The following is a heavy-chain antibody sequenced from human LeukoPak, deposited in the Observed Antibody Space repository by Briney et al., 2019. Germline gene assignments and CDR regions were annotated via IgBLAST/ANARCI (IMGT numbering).Heavy chain of an antibody. CDR2: IRYDGSNK. D-gene: IGHD6-13*01. V-gene: IGHV3-30*02. J-gene: IGHJ4*02. CDR1: GFTFSSYA. CDR3: AKGVLYSSSWYFGGDYFDY. Sequence: GRSLRLSCAASGFTFSSYAMHWVRQAPGKGLEWVAFIRYDGSNKYYADSVKGRFTISRDNSKNTLYLQMNSLRAEDTAVYYCAKGVLYSSSWYFGGDYFDYWGQGTLVTVSS.